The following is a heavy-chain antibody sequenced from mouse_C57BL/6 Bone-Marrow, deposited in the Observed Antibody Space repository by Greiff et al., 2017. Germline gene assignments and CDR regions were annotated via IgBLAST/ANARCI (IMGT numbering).Heavy chain of an antibody. D-gene: IGHD2-10*01. CDR2: ISPRSGNT. CDR3: ARGAYYQFYYYAMDY. J-gene: IGHJ4*01. CDR1: GYTFTSYG. V-gene: IGHV1-81*01. Sequence: VQLQQSGAELARPGASVKLSCKASGYTFTSYGISWVKQRTGQGLEWIGEISPRSGNTYYNEKFKGKATLTADKSSSTAYMELRSLTSEDSAVYFCARGAYYQFYYYAMDYWGQGTSVTVSS.